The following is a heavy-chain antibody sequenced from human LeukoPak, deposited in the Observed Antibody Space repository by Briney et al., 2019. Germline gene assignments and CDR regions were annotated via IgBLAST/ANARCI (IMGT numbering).Heavy chain of an antibody. J-gene: IGHJ4*02. V-gene: IGHV3-23*01. D-gene: IGHD5-18*01. CDR1: GFTFSNYA. CDR3: TKGTIWLPFDY. CDR2: ISGSGGST. Sequence: GGSLRLSCAAAGFTFSNYAMSWARQAPGKGLEWVSAISGSGGSTYYADSVKGRFTISRDNSKNTLYLQMNSLRAEDTAVYYCTKGTIWLPFDYWGQGTLVTVSS.